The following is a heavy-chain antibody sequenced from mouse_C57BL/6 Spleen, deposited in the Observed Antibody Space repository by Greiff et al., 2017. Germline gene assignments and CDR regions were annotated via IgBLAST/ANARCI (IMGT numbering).Heavy chain of an antibody. V-gene: IGHV1-82*01. Sequence: QVQLQQSGPELVKPGASVKISCKASGYAFSSSWMNWVKQRPGKGLEWIGRIYPGDGDTNYNGKFKGKATLTADKSSSTAYMQLSSLTSEDSAVYFCARVGAYGNYDYFDYGGQGTTLTVSS. CDR1: GYAFSSSW. J-gene: IGHJ2*01. CDR3: ARVGAYGNYDYFDY. D-gene: IGHD2-1*01. CDR2: IYPGDGDT.